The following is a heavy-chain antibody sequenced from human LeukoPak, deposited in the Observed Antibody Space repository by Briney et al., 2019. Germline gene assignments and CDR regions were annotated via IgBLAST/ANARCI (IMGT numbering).Heavy chain of an antibody. J-gene: IGHJ4*02. Sequence: GGSLRLSCAASGFSFTAYAMSWVRQAPGKGLEWVSAISGSGGSTYYADSVKGRFTISRDNSKNTLYLQMNSLRAEDTAVYYCAKPQGITMAPFDYWGQGTLVTVSS. CDR1: GFSFTAYA. CDR2: ISGSGGST. V-gene: IGHV3-23*01. D-gene: IGHD3-10*01. CDR3: AKPQGITMAPFDY.